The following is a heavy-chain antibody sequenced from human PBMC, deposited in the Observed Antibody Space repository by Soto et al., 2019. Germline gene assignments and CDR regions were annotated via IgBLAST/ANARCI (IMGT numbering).Heavy chain of an antibody. D-gene: IGHD2-2*01. CDR2: VYYSGTT. CDR3: ARAPRDAIPDY. V-gene: IGHV4-59*01. CDR1: NGSSNTYD. Sequence: SETLALTCTVFNGSSNTYDRTWIRQCPGQGLEWIGFVYYSGTTNYNPSLKSRVTMSLHTSKSQFSVRLGAVTAADTAVYYCARAPRDAIPDYWGQGTVVTVSS. J-gene: IGHJ4*02.